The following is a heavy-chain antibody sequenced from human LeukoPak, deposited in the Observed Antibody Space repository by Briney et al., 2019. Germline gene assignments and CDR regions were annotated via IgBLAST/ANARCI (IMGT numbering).Heavy chain of an antibody. Sequence: ASVKVSCKASGYTFTSYGISWVRQAPGQGLEWMGWINPNSGGTNYAQKFQGRVTMTGDTSISTAYMELSRLRSDDTAVYYCARVPYYYDSSGYSWFDPWGQGTLVTVSS. V-gene: IGHV1-2*02. CDR1: GYTFTSYG. D-gene: IGHD3-22*01. J-gene: IGHJ5*02. CDR3: ARVPYYYDSSGYSWFDP. CDR2: INPNSGGT.